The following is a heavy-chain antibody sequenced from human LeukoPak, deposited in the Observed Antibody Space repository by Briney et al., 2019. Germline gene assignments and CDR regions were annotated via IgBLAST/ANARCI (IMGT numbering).Heavy chain of an antibody. Sequence: GGSLRLSCAASGFTFTTYWMHWVRQAPGKGLVWVSHINSDGSITSYADSVKGRFTISRDNAKNTLYLQMNSLRDEDTAVYYCVRDQFFSFDYWGQGTLVTVSS. J-gene: IGHJ4*02. CDR1: GFTFTTYW. D-gene: IGHD3-3*01. CDR3: VRDQFFSFDY. V-gene: IGHV3-74*01. CDR2: INSDGSIT.